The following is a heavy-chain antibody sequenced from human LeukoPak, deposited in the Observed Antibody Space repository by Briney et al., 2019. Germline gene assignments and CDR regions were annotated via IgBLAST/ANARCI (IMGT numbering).Heavy chain of an antibody. D-gene: IGHD3-22*01. CDR3: AREGISARYYYDSSGYGY. J-gene: IGHJ4*02. CDR2: IYYSGST. Sequence: SETLSLTCTVSGGSISSSSYYWGWIRQPPGKGLEWIGSIYYSGSTYYNPSLKSRVTISVDTSKNQFSLKLSSVTAADTAVYYCAREGISARYYYDSSGYGYWGQGTLVTVSS. CDR1: GGSISSSSYY. V-gene: IGHV4-39*07.